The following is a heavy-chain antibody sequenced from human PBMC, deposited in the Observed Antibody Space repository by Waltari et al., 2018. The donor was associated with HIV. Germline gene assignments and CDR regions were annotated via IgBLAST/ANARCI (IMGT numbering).Heavy chain of an antibody. D-gene: IGHD4-17*01. CDR1: GFTFSSYA. V-gene: IGHV3-23*01. CDR3: AKGTLNPLTTDY. CDR2: IFGDGGRT. J-gene: IGHJ4*02. Sequence: EVQLLESGGGLVQPGGSLRLSCAGSGFTFSSYAMTWVRQAPGKGVEWVSAIFGDGGRTFYADSVKGRFTISRDNSKNTLYLQMNSLRAEDTAVYYCAKGTLNPLTTDYWGQGTLVTVSS.